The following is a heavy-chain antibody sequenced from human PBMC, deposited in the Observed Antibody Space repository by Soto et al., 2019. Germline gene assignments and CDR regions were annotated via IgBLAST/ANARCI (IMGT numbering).Heavy chain of an antibody. V-gene: IGHV4-39*01. CDR3: ARLKVGLLWFGEQPPYYFDY. Sequence: SETLSLTCTVSGGSISSSSYYWGWIRQPPGKGLEWIGSIYYSGSTYYNPSLKSRVAISVDTSKNQFSLKLSSVTAADTAVYYCARLKVGLLWFGEQPPYYFDYWGQGTLVTVSS. CDR2: IYYSGST. CDR1: GGSISSSSYY. J-gene: IGHJ4*02. D-gene: IGHD3-10*01.